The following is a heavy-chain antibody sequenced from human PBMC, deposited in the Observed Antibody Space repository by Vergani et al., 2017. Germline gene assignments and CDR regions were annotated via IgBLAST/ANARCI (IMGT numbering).Heavy chain of an antibody. V-gene: IGHV3-9*01. D-gene: IGHD3-16*01. J-gene: IGHJ2*01. CDR3: ARGESYELLWYFDL. Sequence: EVQLVESGGGLVQPGRSLRLSCAASGFTFDDYAMHWVRQAPGKGLEWVSGISWNSGSIGYADSVKGRFTISRDNAKNSLYLQMNSLRAEDTAVYYCARGESYELLWYFDLWGRGTLVTVSS. CDR1: GFTFDDYA. CDR2: ISWNSGSI.